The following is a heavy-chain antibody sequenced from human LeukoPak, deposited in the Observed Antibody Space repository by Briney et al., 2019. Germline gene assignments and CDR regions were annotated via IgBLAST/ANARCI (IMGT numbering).Heavy chain of an antibody. CDR2: IYYSGST. CDR1: GGSISSSSYY. D-gene: IGHD3-22*01. J-gene: IGHJ4*02. V-gene: IGHV4-39*07. CDR3: ARSVDTYYYDSSGYYFDY. Sequence: SETLSLTCTASGGSISSSSYYWGWIRQPPGKGLEWIGSIYYSGSTYYNPSLKSRVTISVDTSKNQSSLKLSSVTAADTAVYYCARSVDTYYYDSSGYYFDYWGQGTLVTVSS.